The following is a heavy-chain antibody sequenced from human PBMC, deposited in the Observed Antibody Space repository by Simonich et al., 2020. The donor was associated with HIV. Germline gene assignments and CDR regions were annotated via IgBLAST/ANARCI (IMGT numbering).Heavy chain of an antibody. CDR3: AKDRYSSSSGSFDY. V-gene: IGHV3-9*03. D-gene: IGHD6-6*01. CDR2: ISWNSGRI. J-gene: IGHJ4*02. CDR1: GFTFDVDA. Sequence: EVQLVESGGGLVQPGRSLRLSCAASGFTFDVDAMHWVREAPGEVREWVSGISWNSGRIGYADSVKGRFTISRDNAKNSLYLQMNSLRAEDMALYYCAKDRYSSSSGSFDYWGQGTLVTVSS.